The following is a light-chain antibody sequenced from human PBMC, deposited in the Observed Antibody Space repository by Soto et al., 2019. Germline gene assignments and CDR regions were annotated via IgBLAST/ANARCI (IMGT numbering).Light chain of an antibody. CDR3: QQRSNWPGT. Sequence: EIVLTQSPATLSLSPGEGATLSCRASQSVSTSLAWYQQKPGQAPRLLIYDTFHRAAGIPARFSGSGSGTDFTLSISSLEPEDFAVYYCQQRSNWPGTFGQGSKVEI. V-gene: IGKV3-11*01. J-gene: IGKJ1*01. CDR1: QSVSTS. CDR2: DTF.